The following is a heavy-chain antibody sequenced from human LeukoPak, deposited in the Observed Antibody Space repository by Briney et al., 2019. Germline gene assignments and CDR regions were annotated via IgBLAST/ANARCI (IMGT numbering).Heavy chain of an antibody. J-gene: IGHJ5*02. CDR1: GGTFSSYA. D-gene: IGHD2-15*01. CDR2: IIPIFGTA. CDR3: ARGSPALIVVGEGFDP. Sequence: SVKVSCKASGGTFSSYAISWVRQAPGQGLEWMGGIIPIFGTANYAQKFQGRVTITADESTSTAYMELSSLRSEDTAAYYCARGSPALIVVGEGFDPWGQGTLVTVSS. V-gene: IGHV1-69*01.